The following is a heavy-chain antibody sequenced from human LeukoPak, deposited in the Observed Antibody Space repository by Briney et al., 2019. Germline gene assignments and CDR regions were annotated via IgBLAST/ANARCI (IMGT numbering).Heavy chain of an antibody. D-gene: IGHD6-19*01. CDR1: GFTFSSYA. J-gene: IGHJ4*02. Sequence: GGSLRLSCAASGFTFSSYAMSWVRQAPGKWLEWVSAISGSGGSTYYADSVKGRFTISRDNSKNTLYLQMNSLRAEDTAVYYCAKGVEQWLSFDYWGQGTLVTVSS. CDR3: AKGVEQWLSFDY. V-gene: IGHV3-23*01. CDR2: ISGSGGST.